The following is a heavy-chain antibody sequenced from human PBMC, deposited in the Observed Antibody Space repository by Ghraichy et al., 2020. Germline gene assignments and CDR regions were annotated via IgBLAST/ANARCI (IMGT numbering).Heavy chain of an antibody. CDR2: IYNSGST. Sequence: TLSLTCAVSGDSISSGDQYWSWIRQPPGKSLELIGYIYNSGSTYYNPSLQSRVSMSIDTSKNHFSLKLRSVTAADTAVYYCARHIDFWGQGTLVTVSS. J-gene: IGHJ4*02. V-gene: IGHV4-30-4*01. CDR1: GDSISSGDQY. CDR3: ARHIDF.